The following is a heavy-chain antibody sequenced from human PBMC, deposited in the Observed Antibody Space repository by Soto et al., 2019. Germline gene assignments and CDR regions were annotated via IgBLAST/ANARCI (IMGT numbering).Heavy chain of an antibody. CDR3: ARDRLMDYVAGYYFDY. D-gene: IGHD4-17*01. CDR2: IWYDGSNK. V-gene: IGHV3-33*08. CDR1: GFSFSSFA. J-gene: IGHJ4*02. Sequence: GGSLRLSCAASGFSFSSFAMDWVRQAPGKGLEWVAVIWYDGSNKYYADSVKGRFTISRDNSKNTLYLQMNSLRAEDTAVYYCARDRLMDYVAGYYFDYWGQGTLVTSPQ.